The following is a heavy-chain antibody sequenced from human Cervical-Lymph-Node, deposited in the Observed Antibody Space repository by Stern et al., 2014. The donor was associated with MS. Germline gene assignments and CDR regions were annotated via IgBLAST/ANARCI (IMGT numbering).Heavy chain of an antibody. J-gene: IGHJ4*02. CDR3: ARGSGWLRLDY. Sequence: QVQLVESGPGLVKPSETLSLTCTVSGGSISSYYWSWIRQPPGQGLEWIGYIYYSGSTNYNPSLKSRVTISVDTSKNQFSLKLSSVTAADTAVYYCARGSGWLRLDYWGQGTLVTVSS. CDR1: GGSISSYY. CDR2: IYYSGST. D-gene: IGHD5-12*01. V-gene: IGHV4-59*01.